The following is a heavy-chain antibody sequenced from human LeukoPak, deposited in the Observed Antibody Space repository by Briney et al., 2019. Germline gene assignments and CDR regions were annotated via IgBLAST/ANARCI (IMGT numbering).Heavy chain of an antibody. CDR1: GFTFSGFA. Sequence: PGGSLRLSCAASGFTFSGFAMTWVRQAPGKGLEWVSAMSGNGANTYYADSVKGRFTISRDNSKNTLYVQMNSLRAEDTAVYYCEKARSGYDNLDSWGQGTLVTVSS. V-gene: IGHV3-23*01. CDR2: MSGNGANT. D-gene: IGHD3-22*01. CDR3: EKARSGYDNLDS. J-gene: IGHJ4*02.